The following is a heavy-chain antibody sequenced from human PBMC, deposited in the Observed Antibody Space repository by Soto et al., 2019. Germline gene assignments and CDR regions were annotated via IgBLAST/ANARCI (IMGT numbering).Heavy chain of an antibody. CDR2: IKQDGSEK. V-gene: IGHV3-7*01. Sequence: EVQLVESGGGLVQPGGSLRLSCAASGFTFGSNWMSWVRQAPGKGLEWVANIKQDGSEKYYVDSVRGRFTISRDNAKNSLYLKMNSLGAEDTAVYYCARDPARGTMDVWGKGTTVTVSS. CDR3: ARDPARGTMDV. J-gene: IGHJ6*03. D-gene: IGHD3-10*01. CDR1: GFTFGSNW.